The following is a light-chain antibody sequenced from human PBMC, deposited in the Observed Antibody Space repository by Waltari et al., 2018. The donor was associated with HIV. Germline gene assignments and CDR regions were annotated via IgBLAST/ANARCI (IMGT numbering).Light chain of an antibody. J-gene: IGLJ2*01. CDR3: GTWDYSLSTNI. CDR1: SSNIGNHY. V-gene: IGLV1-51*01. Sequence: QSFLTQPPSVSAAPGQKVTISCSGSSSNIGNHYVSWYPQLPGTAPKLLNYYDYKRPAGMPDRFSDSKSATSATLAIAGLQTGDEALYYCGTWDYSLSTNIFGGGTKLTVL. CDR2: YDY.